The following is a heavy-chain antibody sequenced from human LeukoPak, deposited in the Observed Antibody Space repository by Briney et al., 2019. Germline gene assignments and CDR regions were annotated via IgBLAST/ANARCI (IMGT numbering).Heavy chain of an antibody. CDR2: IYHSGRT. D-gene: IGHD6-19*01. CDR1: GGSISSSNW. V-gene: IGHV4-4*02. J-gene: IGHJ6*02. Sequence: PSGTLSLTYAVSGGSISSSNWWSWVRQPPGKGLEWIGKIYHSGRTNYNPSLKSRVIISIDKSKNQFSLKLSSVTAADTAVYYCARVSSQWLVDSYGMDVWGQGTTVTVSS. CDR3: ARVSSQWLVDSYGMDV.